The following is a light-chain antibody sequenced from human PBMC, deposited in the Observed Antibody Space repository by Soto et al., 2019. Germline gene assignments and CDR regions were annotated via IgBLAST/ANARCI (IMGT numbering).Light chain of an antibody. V-gene: IGLV1-47*01. CDR2: RNN. CDR3: AAWDDSLSGVV. CDR1: SSNIGSNY. Sequence: QSVLTQPPSASGTPGQRVTISCSGSSSNIGSNYVYWYQQLPRTAPKLLIYRNNQRPSGVPDRFSGSKSGTSVSLAISGLRSEDEADYYCAAWDDSLSGVVFGGGTKLTVL. J-gene: IGLJ2*01.